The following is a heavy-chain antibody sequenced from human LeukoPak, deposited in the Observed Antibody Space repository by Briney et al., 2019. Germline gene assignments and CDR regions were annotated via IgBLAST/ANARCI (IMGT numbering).Heavy chain of an antibody. Sequence: ASVKVSCKASGYTFTIYDINWVRQVPGQGLEWMGWMNPNSGNAGYAQMFQGRVTMTRDTSINTAYVELSSLRSEDTAVYYCAISRVVGAAGFAFDIWGQGTMITVSS. J-gene: IGHJ3*02. CDR2: MNPNSGNA. V-gene: IGHV1-8*01. CDR1: GYTFTIYD. D-gene: IGHD2-15*01. CDR3: AISRVVGAAGFAFDI.